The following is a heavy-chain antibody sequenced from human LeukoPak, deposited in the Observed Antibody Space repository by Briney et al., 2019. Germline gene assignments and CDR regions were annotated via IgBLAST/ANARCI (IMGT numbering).Heavy chain of an antibody. D-gene: IGHD3-3*01. CDR3: AKVAYDFWSGYLDY. CDR1: GFTFSSSS. CDR2: ISSTSTTI. V-gene: IGHV3-48*04. Sequence: GGSLRLSCAASGFTFSSSSMNWVRQAPGKGLEWVPYISSTSTTIYYADSVKGRFTISRDNAKNSLYLQMNSLRAEDTAVYYCAKVAYDFWSGYLDYWGQGTLVTVSS. J-gene: IGHJ4*02.